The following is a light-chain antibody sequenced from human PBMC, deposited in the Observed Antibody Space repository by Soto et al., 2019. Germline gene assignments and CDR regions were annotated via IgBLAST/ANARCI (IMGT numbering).Light chain of an antibody. V-gene: IGKV3-11*01. CDR2: DAS. CDR3: QQRSNWPPP. CDR1: QSISRY. Sequence: EIVLTQSPATLSLSPGATATLSCRASQSISRYLAWYQQKPGQAPRRLLYDASNRATDIPARFSGSGSGTDFTLTISSLEPEDFGVYSCQQRSNWPPPFGQGTKLESK. J-gene: IGKJ2*01.